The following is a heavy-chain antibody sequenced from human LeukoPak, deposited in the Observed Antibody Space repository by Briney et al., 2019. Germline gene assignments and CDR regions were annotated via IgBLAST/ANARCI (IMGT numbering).Heavy chain of an antibody. CDR1: GFTFSSYA. CDR2: ISSSSGTI. D-gene: IGHD1-26*01. V-gene: IGHV3-48*02. J-gene: IGHJ1*01. CDR3: ARVGYSGSYHPEYFHH. Sequence: GGSLRLSCAASGFTFSSYAMNWARQAPGKGLEWVSYISSSSGTIYYAGSVKGRFTISRDNAKNSLYLQMNSLRDEDTAVYYCARVGYSGSYHPEYFHHWGQGTLVTVSS.